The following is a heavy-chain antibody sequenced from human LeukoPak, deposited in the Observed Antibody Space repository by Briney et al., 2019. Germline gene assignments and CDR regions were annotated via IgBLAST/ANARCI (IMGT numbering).Heavy chain of an antibody. D-gene: IGHD5-24*01. Sequence: GGSLRLSCAASGFTLGDYSMNWVRQAPGKGLEWISYIGIDSGNTNYADSVKGRFTISGDKVKNSLYLQMNSLRVEDTAVYYCARDYKYAFDNWGQGTLVTVSS. CDR1: GFTLGDYS. V-gene: IGHV3-48*01. CDR3: ARDYKYAFDN. CDR2: IGIDSGNT. J-gene: IGHJ4*02.